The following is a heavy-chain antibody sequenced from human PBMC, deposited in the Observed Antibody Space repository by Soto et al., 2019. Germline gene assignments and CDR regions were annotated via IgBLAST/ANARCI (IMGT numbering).Heavy chain of an antibody. D-gene: IGHD4-17*01. Sequence: GGSLRLSCVASGVSVESDYMTWVRQAPGKGLEWVSVIYTTSLAYYADSVKGRFTISRDNSKNTLFLQMNGLRPEDTAVYSCARDSSLTRHGLDVWGQGTKVTVSS. CDR1: GVSVESDY. CDR3: ARDSSLTRHGLDV. J-gene: IGHJ6*02. V-gene: IGHV3-53*01. CDR2: IYTTSLA.